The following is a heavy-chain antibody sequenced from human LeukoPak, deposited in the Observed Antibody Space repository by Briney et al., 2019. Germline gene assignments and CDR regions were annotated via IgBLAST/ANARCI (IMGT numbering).Heavy chain of an antibody. D-gene: IGHD3-3*01. V-gene: IGHV3-33*01. CDR3: ARDRSYDFWSGYSTPDY. Sequence: GGSLRLSCAASGFTFSSYGMPWVRQAPGKGLEWVAVIWYDGSNKNYADSVKGRFTISRDNSKNTLDLQMNSLRAEDTAVYYCARDRSYDFWSGYSTPDYWGQGTLVTVSS. CDR1: GFTFSSYG. J-gene: IGHJ4*02. CDR2: IWYDGSNK.